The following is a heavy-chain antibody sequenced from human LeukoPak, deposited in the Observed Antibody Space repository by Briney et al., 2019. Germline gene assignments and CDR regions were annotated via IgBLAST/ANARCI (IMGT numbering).Heavy chain of an antibody. Sequence: ASVKVSCKASGYTFTSYGISWVRQAPGQGLEWMGWISAYNGNTNYAQKLQGRVTMTTDTSTSTAYMELRSLRSDDTAVYYCARVEPLGYCSGGSCLLDYWSQGTPVTVSS. CDR3: ARVEPLGYCSGGSCLLDY. D-gene: IGHD2-15*01. V-gene: IGHV1-18*01. CDR2: ISAYNGNT. CDR1: GYTFTSYG. J-gene: IGHJ4*02.